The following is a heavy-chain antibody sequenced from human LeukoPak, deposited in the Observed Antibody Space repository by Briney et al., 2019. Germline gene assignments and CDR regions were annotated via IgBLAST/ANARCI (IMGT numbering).Heavy chain of an antibody. CDR3: ARDVWVFDSYDFWSGYPKYNWFDP. CDR1: GGSISSYY. V-gene: IGHV4-4*07. CDR2: IYTSGST. D-gene: IGHD3-3*01. J-gene: IGHJ5*02. Sequence: PSETLSLTCTVSGGSISSYYWSWIRQPAGKGLEWIGRIYTSGSTNYNPSLKRRVTMSVDTSKNQFSLKLSSVTAADTAVYYCARDVWVFDSYDFWSGYPKYNWFDPWGQGTLVTVSS.